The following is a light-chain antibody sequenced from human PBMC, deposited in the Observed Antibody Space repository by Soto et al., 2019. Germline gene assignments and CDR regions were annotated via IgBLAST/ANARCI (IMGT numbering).Light chain of an antibody. Sequence: QSVLLQPPSVSGAPGQRITISCTGSSSNIGANYDVHWYRQVPGTAPKLLMSGDNNRPSGVADRFSGSKSGTSASLAITRLQAEDEADYYCQSYDSSLNRVFGTGTKVTV. CDR1: SSNIGANYD. CDR3: QSYDSSLNRV. V-gene: IGLV1-40*01. J-gene: IGLJ1*01. CDR2: GDN.